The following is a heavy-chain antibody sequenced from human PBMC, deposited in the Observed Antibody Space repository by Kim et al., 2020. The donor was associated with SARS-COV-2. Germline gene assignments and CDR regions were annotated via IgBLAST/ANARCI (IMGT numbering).Heavy chain of an antibody. D-gene: IGHD3-10*01. Sequence: SETLSLTCAVYGGSFSGYYWSWIRQPPGKGLEWIGEINHSGSTNYNPSLKSRVTISVDTSKNQFSLKLSSVTASDTAVYYCASRSGGSYYFDYWGQGTLV. V-gene: IGHV4-34*01. CDR1: GGSFSGYY. CDR3: ASRSGGSYYFDY. J-gene: IGHJ4*02. CDR2: INHSGST.